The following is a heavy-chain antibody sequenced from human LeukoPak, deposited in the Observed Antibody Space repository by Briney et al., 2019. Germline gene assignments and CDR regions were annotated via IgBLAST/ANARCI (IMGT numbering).Heavy chain of an antibody. CDR3: AKGYSSAWYYFDY. CDR2: ISGSGGST. V-gene: IGHV3-23*01. CDR1: GFTLSSYG. D-gene: IGHD6-19*01. J-gene: IGHJ4*02. Sequence: GVSLRLSCAASGFTLSSYGMTWVRQGPGKGLEWVSGISGSGGSTYYADSVKGRFTISRDNSKSTLYLQMNSLGAEDTAVYYCAKGYSSAWYYFDYWGQGTLVTVSS.